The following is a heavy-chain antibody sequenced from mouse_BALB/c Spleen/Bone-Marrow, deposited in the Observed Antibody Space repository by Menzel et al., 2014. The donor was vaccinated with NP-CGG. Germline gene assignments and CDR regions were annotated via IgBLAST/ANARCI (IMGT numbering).Heavy chain of an antibody. J-gene: IGHJ4*01. D-gene: IGHD1-1*01. CDR1: GYTFTEYI. CDR3: ARHEKANYGNYAMDY. Sequence: QVQLQQPGAELVKPGASVKLSCKASGYTFTEYIIHWVKQRSGQGLEWIGWFYPGSGSIKYNEKFKDKATLTADKSSSAVYMELSRLTSEDSAVYFCARHEKANYGNYAMDYWGQGTSVTVSS. V-gene: IGHV1-62-2*01. CDR2: FYPGSGSI.